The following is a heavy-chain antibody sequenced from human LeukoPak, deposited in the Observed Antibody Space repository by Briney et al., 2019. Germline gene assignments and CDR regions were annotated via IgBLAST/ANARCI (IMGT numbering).Heavy chain of an antibody. CDR2: ISSSSSTI. D-gene: IGHD6-13*01. J-gene: IGHJ4*02. CDR3: ARDRAAADLDY. V-gene: IGHV3-48*01. Sequence: PGGSLRLSCAASGFTFSGYSMNWVRQAPGKGLEWVSYISSSSSTIYYADSVKGRFTISRDNSKNTLYLQMDSLRAEDTAVYYCARDRAAADLDYWGQGTLVTVSS. CDR1: GFTFSGYS.